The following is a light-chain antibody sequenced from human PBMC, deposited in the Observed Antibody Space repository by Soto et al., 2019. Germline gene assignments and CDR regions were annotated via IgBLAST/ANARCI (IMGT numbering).Light chain of an antibody. CDR3: QQYNNWPRT. CDR1: ESVSTN. J-gene: IGKJ1*01. V-gene: IGKV3-15*01. Sequence: EKEMKQTLAALSLDKGERVTLSCRASESVSTNLAWYQQKAGQAPRLLIYGASTRATGIPARFSGSGSGTEFALTISSLQSEDFAVYYCQQYNNWPRTFGQGTIVAIK. CDR2: GAS.